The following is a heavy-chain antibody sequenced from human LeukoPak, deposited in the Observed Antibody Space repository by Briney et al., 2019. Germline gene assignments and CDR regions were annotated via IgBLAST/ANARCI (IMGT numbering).Heavy chain of an antibody. J-gene: IGHJ4*02. Sequence: SGGSLRLSCAASGFIFNNYAMSWVRQAPGKGLEWVSAISESGGETYHADSVKGRFTISRDNTKNTLSLQMNSLRAEDTAIYYCARDVRILGLIDYWGQGTLVTVSS. V-gene: IGHV3-23*01. D-gene: IGHD1-26*01. CDR3: ARDVRILGLIDY. CDR2: ISESGGET. CDR1: GFIFNNYA.